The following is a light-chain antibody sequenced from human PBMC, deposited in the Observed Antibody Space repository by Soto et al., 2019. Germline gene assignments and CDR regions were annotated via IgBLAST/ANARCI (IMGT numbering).Light chain of an antibody. CDR3: CSYAVSSTWV. V-gene: IGLV2-23*01. Sequence: QSALTQPASVSGSPGQSITISCTGTSSDVGSYNLVSWYQQHPGKDPKLMIYEGNERPSGVSNRFSGYKSGNTASLTISGLQAEDEADYYCCSYAVSSTWVFGGGTKVNVL. CDR2: EGN. J-gene: IGLJ3*02. CDR1: SSDVGSYNL.